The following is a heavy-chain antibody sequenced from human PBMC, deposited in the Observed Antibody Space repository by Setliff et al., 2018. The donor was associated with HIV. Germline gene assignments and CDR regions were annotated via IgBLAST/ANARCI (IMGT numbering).Heavy chain of an antibody. CDR1: GFTFSTYS. CDR3: ARIGNLWSGYYPYYYYYYMDV. V-gene: IGHV3-21*01. Sequence: RLSCAASGFTFSTYSMNWVRQAPGKGLEWVSSISSSSSYIYYADSVKGRFTISRDNAKNSLYLQMNSLRAEDTAVYYCARIGNLWSGYYPYYYYYYMDVWGKGTKVTVSS. CDR2: ISSSSSYI. D-gene: IGHD3-3*01. J-gene: IGHJ6*03.